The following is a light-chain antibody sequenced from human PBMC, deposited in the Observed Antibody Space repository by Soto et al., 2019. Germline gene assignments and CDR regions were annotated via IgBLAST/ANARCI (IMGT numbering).Light chain of an antibody. Sequence: DIQMTQSPSSLSASVGDRVTITCRASQSISNNLIWYQQKSGKAPNVLINAASSLPSGVPSRFSGSGSGTDFTLTISSLQPEDFATYYCQQNNSIPRTFGHGTKVDIK. CDR1: QSISNN. CDR2: AAS. J-gene: IGKJ2*01. V-gene: IGKV1-39*01. CDR3: QQNNSIPRT.